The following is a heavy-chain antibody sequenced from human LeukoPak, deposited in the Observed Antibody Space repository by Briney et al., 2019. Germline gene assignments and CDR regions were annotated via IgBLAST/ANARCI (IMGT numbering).Heavy chain of an antibody. J-gene: IGHJ3*02. CDR1: GLTFSRYW. V-gene: IGHV3-7*01. CDR2: IKQGGSET. D-gene: IGHD6-6*01. CDR3: ARDPGPSTAAWGAFDI. Sequence: GGSLRLSCAASGLTFSRYWMTWVRQAPGKGLEWVANIKQGGSETYYVDSVKGRFTISRGNAKSSLYLQVNSLRAEDTAVYFCARDPGPSTAAWGAFDIWGQGTVVTVSS.